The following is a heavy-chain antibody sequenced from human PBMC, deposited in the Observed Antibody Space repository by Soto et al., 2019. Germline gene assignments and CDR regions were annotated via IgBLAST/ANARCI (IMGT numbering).Heavy chain of an antibody. CDR1: GGSVSSGSYY. Sequence: PSETLSLTCTVSGGSVSSGSYYWSWIRQPPGKGLEWIGYIYYSGSTNYNPSLKSRVTISVDTSKNQFSLKLSSVTAADTAVYYCARNYYDGEDAFDIWGQGTIVTVSS. J-gene: IGHJ3*02. CDR2: IYYSGST. V-gene: IGHV4-61*01. CDR3: ARNYYDGEDAFDI. D-gene: IGHD3-22*01.